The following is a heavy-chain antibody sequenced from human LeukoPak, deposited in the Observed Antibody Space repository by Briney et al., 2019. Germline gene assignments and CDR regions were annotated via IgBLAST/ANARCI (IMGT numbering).Heavy chain of an antibody. CDR2: IYSGGAT. CDR1: GFTVNRTY. D-gene: IGHD2-2*03. J-gene: IGHJ4*02. V-gene: IGHV3-66*01. CDR3: ARDFGYCSSTSCYGGWDY. Sequence: PGGSLRLSCAASGFTVNRTYMSWVRQAPGRGLEWVSVIYSGGATYYSDSVKGRFTISRDNSKNTLYLQMNSLRAEDTAVYYCARDFGYCSSTSCYGGWDYWGQGTLVTVSS.